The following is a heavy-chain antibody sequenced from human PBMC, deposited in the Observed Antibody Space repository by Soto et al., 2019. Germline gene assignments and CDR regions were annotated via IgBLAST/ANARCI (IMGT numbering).Heavy chain of an antibody. D-gene: IGHD3-3*01. CDR2: IYYSGST. J-gene: IGHJ5*02. CDR3: ARAGRASTLTIFGRKNWFDP. V-gene: IGHV4-59*01. CDR1: GGSISSYY. Sequence: NPSETLSLTCTVSGGSISSYYWSWIRQPPGKGLEWIGYIYYSGSTNYNPSLKSRVTISVDTSKNQFSLKLSSVTAADTAVYYCARAGRASTLTIFGRKNWFDPWGQGTLVTVSS.